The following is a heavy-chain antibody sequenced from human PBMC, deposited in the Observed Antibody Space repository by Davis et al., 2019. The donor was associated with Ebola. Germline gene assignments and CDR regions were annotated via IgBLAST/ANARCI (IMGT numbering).Heavy chain of an antibody. CDR2: INPNSGGT. J-gene: IGHJ6*03. CDR3: ARGPDYYGSGSYYDYYYMDV. CDR1: GYTFTGYY. V-gene: IGHV1-2*04. Sequence: ASVKVSCKASGYTFTGYYMHWVRQAPGQGLEWMGWINPNSGGTNYAQKFQGWVTMTRDTSISIAYMELSRLRSDDTAVYYCARGPDYYGSGSYYDYYYMDVWGKGTTVTVSS. D-gene: IGHD3-10*01.